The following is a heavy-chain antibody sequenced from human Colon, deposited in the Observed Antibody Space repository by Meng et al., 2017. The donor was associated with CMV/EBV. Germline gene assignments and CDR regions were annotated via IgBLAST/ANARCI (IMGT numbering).Heavy chain of an antibody. D-gene: IGHD3-3*01. CDR1: GFTFSDYY. J-gene: IGHJ6*02. Sequence: GESLKISCAASGFTFSDYYMSWIRQAPGEGLEWVSYISSSGSTIYYADSVKGRFTISRDNAKNSLYLQMNSLKAEDTAVYYCARFARVHELITIFGDYYYYGMDVWGQGTTVTVSS. CDR2: ISSSGSTI. CDR3: ARFARVHELITIFGDYYYYGMDV. V-gene: IGHV3-11*04.